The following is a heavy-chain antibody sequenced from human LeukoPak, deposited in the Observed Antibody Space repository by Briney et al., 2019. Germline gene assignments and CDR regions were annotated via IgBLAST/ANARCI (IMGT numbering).Heavy chain of an antibody. CDR3: AREGSWYRGQADY. V-gene: IGHV4-34*01. CDR1: GGSFSGYY. Sequence: SETVSLTCAVYGGSFSGYYWSWIRQPPGKGLEWIGEINHSGSTNYNPSLKSRVTISVDTSKNQFSLKLSSVTAADTAVYYCAREGSWYRGQADYWGQGTLVTVSS. J-gene: IGHJ4*02. CDR2: INHSGST. D-gene: IGHD6-13*01.